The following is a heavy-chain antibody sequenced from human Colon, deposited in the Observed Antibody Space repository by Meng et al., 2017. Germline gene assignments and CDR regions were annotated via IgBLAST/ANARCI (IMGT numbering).Heavy chain of an antibody. J-gene: IGHJ4*02. CDR3: ATYYTPDY. D-gene: IGHD3-3*01. CDR1: GFTFNNFA. CDR2: INPDGTTT. V-gene: IGHV3-74*02. Sequence: EGQGVGSGGGLAQPGVSLSLACAASGFTFNNFAMTWVRRAPGKGLVWVSRINPDGTTTAYADSVKDRFAISRDNTKNTLYLYMNSLRAEDNAVYYCATYYTPDYWGQGTLVTVSS.